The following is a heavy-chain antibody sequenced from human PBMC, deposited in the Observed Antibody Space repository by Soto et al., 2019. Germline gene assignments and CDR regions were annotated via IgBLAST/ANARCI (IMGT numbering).Heavy chain of an antibody. D-gene: IGHD3-10*01. Sequence: QVQLVQSGAEVKKPGSSVKVSCKASGGTFSSYTISWVRQAPGQGLEWMGRIIPILGIANYAQKFQGRVTITADKATSTAYMELSSLRSEDTAVYYCARDRGDGYSSYWGQGTLVTVSS. V-gene: IGHV1-69*08. J-gene: IGHJ4*02. CDR3: ARDRGDGYSSY. CDR2: IIPILGIA. CDR1: GGTFSSYT.